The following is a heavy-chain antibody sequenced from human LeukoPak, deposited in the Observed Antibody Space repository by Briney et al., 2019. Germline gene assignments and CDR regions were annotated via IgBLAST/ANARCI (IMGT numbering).Heavy chain of an antibody. CDR2: IIPIFGTA. Sequence: GASVKVSCKASGGTFSSYAISWVRQAPGQGLEWMGGIIPIFGTANYAQKFQGRVTITADESTSTAYMELSSLRSEDTAVYYCARRVRGVPNWFDPWGQGTLVTVSS. CDR1: GGTFSSYA. J-gene: IGHJ5*02. CDR3: ARRVRGVPNWFDP. V-gene: IGHV1-69*13. D-gene: IGHD3-10*01.